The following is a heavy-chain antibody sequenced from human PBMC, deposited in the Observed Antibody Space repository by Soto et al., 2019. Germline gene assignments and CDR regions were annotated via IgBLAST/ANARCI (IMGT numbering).Heavy chain of an antibody. J-gene: IGHJ3*02. V-gene: IGHV1-69*02. D-gene: IGHD1-26*01. CDR2: IIPILGIA. CDR1: GGTFSSYT. CDR3: ASLGNIVGANDAFDI. Sequence: QVQLVQSGAEVKKPGSSVKVSCKASGGTFSSYTISWVRQAPGQGLEWMGRIIPILGIANYAQKFQGRVTIXXDXSXXTAYMELSSLRSEDTAVYYCASLGNIVGANDAFDIWGQGTMVTVSS.